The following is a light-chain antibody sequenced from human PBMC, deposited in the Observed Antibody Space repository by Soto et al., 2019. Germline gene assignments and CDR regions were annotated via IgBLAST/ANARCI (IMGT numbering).Light chain of an antibody. J-gene: IGKJ2*01. CDR2: DAS. Sequence: EIVLTQSTATLSLSPGERATLSCRASQSVSSYLAWYQQKPGQAPRLLIYDASNRATGIPARFSGSGSGTDFTLTISSLEPEDFAVYYCQQRSNWPKTFGQGTKLEIK. CDR3: QQRSNWPKT. CDR1: QSVSSY. V-gene: IGKV3-11*01.